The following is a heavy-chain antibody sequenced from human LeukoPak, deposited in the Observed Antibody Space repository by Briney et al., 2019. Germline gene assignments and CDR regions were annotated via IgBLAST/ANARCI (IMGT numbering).Heavy chain of an antibody. CDR3: AKDEGSSAWYDGYFHH. V-gene: IGHV3-23*01. CDR2: ISPSGGIT. D-gene: IGHD6-19*01. CDR1: GFTFSSYA. Sequence: GGSLRLSCAASGFTFSSYAMSWVRQAPGKGLEWVSGISPSGGITYYTDSVKGRFTISRDNSKNTLYLQMNSLRAEDTATYYCAKDEGSSAWYDGYFHHWGQGTLVTVSS. J-gene: IGHJ1*01.